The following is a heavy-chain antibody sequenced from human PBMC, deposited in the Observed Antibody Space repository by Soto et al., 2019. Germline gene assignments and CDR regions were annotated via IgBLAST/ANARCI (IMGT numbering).Heavy chain of an antibody. Sequence: SETLSLTCDVSGDSISRSNWWTWFRQPPGKGLEWIGEIYHSGSTNYNPSLKSRVVISVDKSKNQFSLQLSSVTAADTAVYYCARSSSSFSGYYFDYWGRGTLVT. CDR1: GDSISRSNW. D-gene: IGHD2-2*01. CDR3: ARSSSSFSGYYFDY. CDR2: IYHSGST. J-gene: IGHJ4*02. V-gene: IGHV4-4*02.